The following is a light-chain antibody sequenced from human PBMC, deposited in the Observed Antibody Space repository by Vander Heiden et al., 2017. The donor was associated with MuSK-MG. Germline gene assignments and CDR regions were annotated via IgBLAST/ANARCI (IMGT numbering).Light chain of an antibody. CDR1: NIGRKS. Sequence: SYVLTQPPSMSVAPGQTARITCGGKNIGRKSVHWYQQKPGQAPVLVVYDDSDRPSGIPERFSGSNSGNTATLTISRVEAGEEADYYCQVWDSSSDRHVVFGGGTKLTVL. CDR3: QVWDSSSDRHVV. V-gene: IGLV3-21*02. J-gene: IGLJ2*01. CDR2: DDS.